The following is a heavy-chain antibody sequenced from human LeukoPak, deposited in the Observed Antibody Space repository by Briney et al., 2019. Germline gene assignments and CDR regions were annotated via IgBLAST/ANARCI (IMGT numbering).Heavy chain of an antibody. CDR1: GFTFSNYA. Sequence: PGGSLRLSCAASGFTFSNYAMNWVRQAPGKGLEWVSGLSDDGFKTYYADSVKGRFTISRDNSQSTLYLLMNSLRAEDTAIYYCAIGCRGDRLSSGYESWGQGILVTVSS. CDR2: LSDDGFKT. V-gene: IGHV3-23*01. D-gene: IGHD2-21*02. CDR3: AIGCRGDRLSSGYES. J-gene: IGHJ5*02.